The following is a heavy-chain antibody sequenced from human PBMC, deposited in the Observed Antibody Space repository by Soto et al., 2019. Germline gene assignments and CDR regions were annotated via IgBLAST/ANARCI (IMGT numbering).Heavy chain of an antibody. CDR3: AKDISGVVVVAAALDY. CDR1: GFTFSSYA. Sequence: GGSLRLSCAASGFTFSSYAMSWVRQAPGKGLEWVSAISGSGGSTYYADSVKGRFTISRDNSKNTLYLQMNSLRAEDTAVYYCAKDISGVVVVAAALDYWGQGTLVTVSS. V-gene: IGHV3-23*01. CDR2: ISGSGGST. J-gene: IGHJ4*02. D-gene: IGHD2-15*01.